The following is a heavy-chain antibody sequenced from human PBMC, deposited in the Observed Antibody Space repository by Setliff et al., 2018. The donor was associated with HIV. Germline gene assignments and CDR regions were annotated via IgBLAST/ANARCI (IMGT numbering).Heavy chain of an antibody. Sequence: ASVKVSCKASGYTFTTYHIHWVRQAPGQGLEWMGRINPKSGGTHYGQKFQGRVTMTRDTSISTAYMELRRLKSDDTAVYYCACLPRDIVVDYWGQGTLVTVSS. D-gene: IGHD2-15*01. J-gene: IGHJ4*02. CDR3: ACLPRDIVVDY. CDR1: GYTFTTYH. CDR2: INPKSGGT. V-gene: IGHV1-2*06.